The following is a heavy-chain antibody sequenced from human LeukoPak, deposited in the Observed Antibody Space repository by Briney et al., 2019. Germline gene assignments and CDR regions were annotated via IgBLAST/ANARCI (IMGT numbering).Heavy chain of an antibody. Sequence: ASVKVSCKASGYIFSDYWIHWVRQAPGRGLECLGWIDPASGITNQPQKFQGGITVTRDTSASTVYMDLTGLTTDDTALYYCARVGAPGGLRPYHYYYWGQGTLVTVSS. D-gene: IGHD3-16*01. V-gene: IGHV1-2*02. CDR2: IDPASGIT. CDR1: GYIFSDYW. CDR3: ARVGAPGGLRPYHYYY. J-gene: IGHJ4*02.